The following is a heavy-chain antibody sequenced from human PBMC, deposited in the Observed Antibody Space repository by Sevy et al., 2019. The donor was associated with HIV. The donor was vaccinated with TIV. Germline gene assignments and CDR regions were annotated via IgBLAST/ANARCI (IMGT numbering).Heavy chain of an antibody. CDR3: TRSDYGDFLFDH. V-gene: IGHV4-61*02. CDR1: GGSISSGNHY. Sequence: SETLSLTCTVSGGSISSGNHYWSWIRQPAGKEMQWIGRIHTSGSTNYTPSLKSRVTISFSSSKNQFSLKLDSVTAADTAVYYCTRSDYGDFLFDHWGQGTQVTVSS. D-gene: IGHD4-17*01. CDR2: IHTSGST. J-gene: IGHJ4*02.